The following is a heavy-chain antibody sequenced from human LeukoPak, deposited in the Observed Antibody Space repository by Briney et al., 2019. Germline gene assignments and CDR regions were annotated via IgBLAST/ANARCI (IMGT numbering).Heavy chain of an antibody. CDR3: ARFKQLGRSFDS. CDR2: IYYSGTT. J-gene: IGHJ4*02. V-gene: IGHV4-39*07. D-gene: IGHD1-1*01. CDR1: GGSIGKTSYY. Sequence: SETLSLTCTVSGGSIGKTSYYWGWIRQPPGKGLEWIGNIYYSGTTYYNPSLKSRVTISVDTSKNQFSLTLNSVTAADTAVYFCARFKQLGRSFDSWGLGSLVTVSS.